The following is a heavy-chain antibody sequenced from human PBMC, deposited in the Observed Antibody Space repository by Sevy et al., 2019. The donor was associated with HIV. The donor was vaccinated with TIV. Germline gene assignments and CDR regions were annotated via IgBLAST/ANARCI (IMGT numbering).Heavy chain of an antibody. CDR2: IYSGGST. CDR3: ASDIAAAGNVY. CDR1: GFTVSSNY. Sequence: GSLRLSCAASGFTVSSNYMSWVRQAPGKGLEWVSVIYSGGSTYYADSVKGRFTISRDNSKNTLYLQMNSLRAEDTAVYYCASDIAAAGNVYWGQGTLVTVSS. D-gene: IGHD6-13*01. J-gene: IGHJ4*02. V-gene: IGHV3-53*01.